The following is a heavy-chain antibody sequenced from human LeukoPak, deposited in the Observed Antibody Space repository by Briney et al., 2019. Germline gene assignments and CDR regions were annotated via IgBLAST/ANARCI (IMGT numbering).Heavy chain of an antibody. CDR1: DGSISGYY. CDR2: ISFSGST. D-gene: IGHD5/OR15-5a*01. Sequence: SETLSLTCTVSDGSISGYYCSWGRQPPRKGQERIGSISFSGSTYYNPSLKSRVTISVDTSKNQCSLKLSSVTAADTVVYFWGKGGGLAVSHSWGQGTLVTVSS. CDR3: GKGGGLAVSHS. V-gene: IGHV4-39*01. J-gene: IGHJ4*02.